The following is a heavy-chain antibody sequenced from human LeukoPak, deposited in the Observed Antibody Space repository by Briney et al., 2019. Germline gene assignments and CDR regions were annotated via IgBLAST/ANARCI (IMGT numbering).Heavy chain of an antibody. CDR1: GFIVGNNY. J-gene: IGHJ4*02. CDR3: AKQLGYCSDGSCYFPY. Sequence: GGSLRLSCAASGFIVGNNYMSWVRQAPGKGLEWVSAISNNGGYTYYADSVQGRFTISRDNSKSTLCLQMNSLRAEDTAVYYCAKQLGYCSDGSCYFPYWGQGTLVTVSS. D-gene: IGHD2-15*01. CDR2: ISNNGGYT. V-gene: IGHV3-23*01.